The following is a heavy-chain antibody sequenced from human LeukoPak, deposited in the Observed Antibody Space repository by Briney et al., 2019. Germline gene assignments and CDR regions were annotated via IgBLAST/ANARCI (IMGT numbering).Heavy chain of an antibody. J-gene: IGHJ4*02. D-gene: IGHD2-15*01. CDR1: GFTFSSYA. Sequence: GGSLRLSCAASGFTFSSYAMHWVRQAPGKGLEWVAVISYDGSNKYYADSVKGRFTISRDNSKNTLYLQMNSLRAEDTAVYYRARGGNPYCSGGSCYLAAMAYWGQGTLVTVSS. CDR2: ISYDGSNK. CDR3: ARGGNPYCSGGSCYLAAMAY. V-gene: IGHV3-30*04.